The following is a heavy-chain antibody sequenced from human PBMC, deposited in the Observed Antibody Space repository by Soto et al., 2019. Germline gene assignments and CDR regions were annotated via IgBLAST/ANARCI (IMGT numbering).Heavy chain of an antibody. CDR2: IYYSGST. D-gene: IGHD3-10*01. CDR1: GGSISSDGNY. CDR3: ARARMVRGIIYYYGMDV. V-gene: IGHV4-31*03. Sequence: QVQLQESGPGLVKSSQTLSLTCTVSGGSISSDGNYWSWIRQHPGKGLEWIGYIYYSGSTYYNASLKSRVMISVDTSKNQFSLKLNSVTAADTAVYYCARARMVRGIIYYYGMDVWGQGTTVTVSS. J-gene: IGHJ6*02.